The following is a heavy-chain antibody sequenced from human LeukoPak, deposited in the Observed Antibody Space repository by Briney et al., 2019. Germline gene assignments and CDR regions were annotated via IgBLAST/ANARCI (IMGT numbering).Heavy chain of an antibody. V-gene: IGHV3-15*01. CDR1: GFTFSNAW. Sequence: GGSLRLSCAASGFTFSNAWMSWVRQAPGKGLEWVGRIKSKTDGGTTDYAEPVKCRFTISRDDSKNTLYLQMNSLKTEDTAVYYCTPLLTITFGGAEYFDYWGQGTLVTVSS. J-gene: IGHJ4*02. CDR3: TPLLTITFGGAEYFDY. D-gene: IGHD3-16*01. CDR2: IKSKTDGGTT.